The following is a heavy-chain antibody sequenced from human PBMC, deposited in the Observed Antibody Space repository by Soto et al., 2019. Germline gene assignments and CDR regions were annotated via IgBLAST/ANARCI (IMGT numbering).Heavy chain of an antibody. D-gene: IGHD5-18*01. V-gene: IGHV3-30*18. J-gene: IGHJ4*02. Sequence: QVQLVESGGGVVQPGRSLRLSCAASGFTFSSYGMHWVRQAPGMGLEWVAVISYDGSNKYYADSVKGRFTISRDNSKNTLYLQMNSLRAEDTAVYYCAKVVRQLWWGFDYCGQGTLDTVSS. CDR2: ISYDGSNK. CDR3: AKVVRQLWWGFDY. CDR1: GFTFSSYG.